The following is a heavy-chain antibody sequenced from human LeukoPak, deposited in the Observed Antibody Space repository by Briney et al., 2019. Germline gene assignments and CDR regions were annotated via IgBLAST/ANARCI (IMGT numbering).Heavy chain of an antibody. J-gene: IGHJ3*02. Sequence: ASVKVSCKASGYTFTGYYMHWVRQAPGQGLEWMGRINPNSGGTNYAQKFQGRVTMTRDTSISTAYMELSRLRSDDTAVYYCAREGTTLTYYYDSSGYPDAFDIWGQGTMVTVSS. CDR2: INPNSGGT. CDR1: GYTFTGYY. V-gene: IGHV1-2*06. CDR3: AREGTTLTYYYDSSGYPDAFDI. D-gene: IGHD3-22*01.